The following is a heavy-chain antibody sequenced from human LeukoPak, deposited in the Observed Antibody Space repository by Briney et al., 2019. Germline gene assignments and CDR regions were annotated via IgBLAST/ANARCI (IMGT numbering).Heavy chain of an antibody. J-gene: IGHJ4*02. CDR3: AKLWFGEPQYYFDY. CDR2: ISGSGGST. CDR1: GFTFSSYA. Sequence: GGSLRLSCAASGFTFSSYAMSWVRQAPGKGREWVSAISGSGGSTYYADSVKGRFTISRDNSKNTLYLQMNSLRAEDTAVYYCAKLWFGEPQYYFDYWGQGTLVTVSS. V-gene: IGHV3-23*01. D-gene: IGHD3-10*01.